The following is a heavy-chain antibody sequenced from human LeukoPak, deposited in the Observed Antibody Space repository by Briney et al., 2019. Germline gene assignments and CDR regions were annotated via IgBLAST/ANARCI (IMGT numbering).Heavy chain of an antibody. D-gene: IGHD4-23*01. CDR2: IDPDDSGS. V-gene: IGHV3-74*01. Sequence: GGSLRLSCAASGFTFSSYWMHWVRQAPGEGLVWVSRIDPDDSGSTCADSVKGRFTISRDNAKNTLWLQMNSLRADDTAVYYCAGVRAGGNRAFDVWGQGTVVAVSS. CDR1: GFTFSSYW. J-gene: IGHJ3*01. CDR3: AGVRAGGNRAFDV.